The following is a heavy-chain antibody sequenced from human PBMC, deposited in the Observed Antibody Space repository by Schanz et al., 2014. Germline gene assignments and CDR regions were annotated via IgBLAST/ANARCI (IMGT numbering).Heavy chain of an antibody. V-gene: IGHV3-23*01. CDR2: ISGSGGST. CDR3: TRDVRLDRRGNWFDP. J-gene: IGHJ5*02. CDR1: GFTFSSYA. D-gene: IGHD1-1*01. Sequence: DVHLLESGGGLVQPGGSLRLSCAASGFTFSSYAMSWVRQAPGKGLEWVSAISGSGGSTYYADSVKGRFTISRDNSKNTLYLQMNSLRAEDTAVYYCTRDVRLDRRGNWFDPWGQGTLVTVSS.